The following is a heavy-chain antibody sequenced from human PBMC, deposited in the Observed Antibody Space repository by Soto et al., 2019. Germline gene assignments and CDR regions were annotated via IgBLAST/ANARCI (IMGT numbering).Heavy chain of an antibody. D-gene: IGHD6-19*01. Sequence: QVQLQESGPGLVKPSQTLSLICTVSGDSINSGNYYWTWIRQLPGKGLEWIGHIYYSGSTDYNPSLKSRVTISVDTSKNQFSLKLSSVTAADTAVYYCARDQGGHSSGWFSLSDAFDVWGQGTKVTVSS. CDR2: IYYSGST. CDR3: ARDQGGHSSGWFSLSDAFDV. J-gene: IGHJ3*01. V-gene: IGHV4-31*03. CDR1: GDSINSGNYY.